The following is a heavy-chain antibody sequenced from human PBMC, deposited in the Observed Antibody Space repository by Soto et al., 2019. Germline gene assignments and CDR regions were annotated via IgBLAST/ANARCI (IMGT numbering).Heavy chain of an antibody. J-gene: IGHJ4*02. CDR2: ISYDGSNK. Sequence: GGSLRLSCAASGFTFSSYAMHWVRQAPGKGLEWVAVISYDGSNKYYADSVKGRFTISRDNSKNTLYLQMNSLRAEDTAVYYCARVTDGIAARPFDYWGQGTLVTVSS. CDR1: GFTFSSYA. CDR3: ARVTDGIAARPFDY. V-gene: IGHV3-30-3*01. D-gene: IGHD6-6*01.